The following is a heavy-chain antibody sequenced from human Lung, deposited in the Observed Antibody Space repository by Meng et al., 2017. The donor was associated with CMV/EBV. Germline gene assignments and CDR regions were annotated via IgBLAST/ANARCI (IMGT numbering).Heavy chain of an antibody. CDR2: ISSSGSTI. Sequence: GGSLRLXXVASGFTFSSYGVSWVRQAPGKGLEWVSYISSSGSTIYYADSVKGRFTISRDNAKNSLYLQMNSLRAEDTAVYYCARVFSIPYGMDVWGQGPTVTVSS. J-gene: IGHJ6*02. D-gene: IGHD2-21*01. CDR3: ARVFSIPYGMDV. V-gene: IGHV3-48*03. CDR1: GFTFSSYG.